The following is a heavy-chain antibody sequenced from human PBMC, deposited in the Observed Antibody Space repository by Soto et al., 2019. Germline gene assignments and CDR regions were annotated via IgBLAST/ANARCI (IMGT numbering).Heavy chain of an antibody. Sequence: GWSLRLSCVGSGFMFSNNGMQWVRQTPGKGLEWVAFMSYDGSDTFYADSVKGRFTISRDNSKNTLFLHMSNLRAEDTAMYYCTIVRVADSALDHWGQGTLVTVSS. CDR2: MSYDGSDT. J-gene: IGHJ4*02. D-gene: IGHD3-10*02. V-gene: IGHV3-30*03. CDR1: GFMFSNNG. CDR3: TIVRVADSALDH.